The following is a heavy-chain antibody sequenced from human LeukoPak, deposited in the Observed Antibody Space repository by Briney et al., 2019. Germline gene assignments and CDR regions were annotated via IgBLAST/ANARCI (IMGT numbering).Heavy chain of an antibody. D-gene: IGHD2-2*01. Sequence: SETLSLTCTVSGYSISNGHYWGWIRQPAGKGLEWIGRIYTSGSTNYNPSLKSRVTMPVDTSKNQFSLKLSSVTAADTAVYYCARARGCSSTSCLNWFDPWGQGTLVTVSS. CDR1: GYSISNGHY. V-gene: IGHV4-4*07. CDR3: ARARGCSSTSCLNWFDP. J-gene: IGHJ5*02. CDR2: IYTSGST.